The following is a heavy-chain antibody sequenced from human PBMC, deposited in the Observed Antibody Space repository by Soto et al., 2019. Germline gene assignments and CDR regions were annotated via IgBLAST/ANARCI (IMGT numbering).Heavy chain of an antibody. CDR3: ARNLAAGDY. D-gene: IGHD6-13*01. V-gene: IGHV1-46*01. CDR2: LNPNGGST. Sequence: QVQLVQSGAEVQKPGASVKVSCKASGYTFTNSYIHWVRQAPGQGLAWMALLNPNGGSTNYAQNFQGRVTATRNTSTSTVYMELTSLTSEDTVVYYCARNLAAGDYWGQGTLVTVSS. CDR1: GYTFTNSY. J-gene: IGHJ4*02.